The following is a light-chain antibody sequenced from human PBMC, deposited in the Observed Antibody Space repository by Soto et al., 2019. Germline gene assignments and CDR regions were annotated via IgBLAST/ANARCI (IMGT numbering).Light chain of an antibody. CDR2: DAS. V-gene: IGKV1-5*01. CDR3: QQYNSYSVT. J-gene: IGKJ5*01. CDR1: QSISSW. Sequence: DIQLTQSPSTLYASVGDRVTITCRASQSISSWLAWYQQKPGKAPKLLIYDASSLESGVPSRFSGSGSGTEFTLTTSSLQPDDFATYYCQQYNSYSVTFGQGTRLEIK.